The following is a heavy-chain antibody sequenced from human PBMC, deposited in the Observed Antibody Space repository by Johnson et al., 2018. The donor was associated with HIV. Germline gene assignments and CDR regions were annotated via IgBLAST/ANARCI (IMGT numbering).Heavy chain of an antibody. Sequence: QVHLVESGGGVVQPGGSLRLSCAASGFTFSSYGIHWVRQAPGKGLEWVAVIWYDGSNKYYANSVKGRFTVSRDNSKNTLYLQMDSLRAEDTAVYYCAILGWGAFDIWGQGTMVTVSS. D-gene: IGHD2-21*01. V-gene: IGHV3-33*01. J-gene: IGHJ3*02. CDR2: IWYDGSNK. CDR3: AILGWGAFDI. CDR1: GFTFSSYG.